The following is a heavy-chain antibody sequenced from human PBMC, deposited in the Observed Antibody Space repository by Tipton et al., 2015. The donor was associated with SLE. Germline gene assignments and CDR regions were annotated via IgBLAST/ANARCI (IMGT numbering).Heavy chain of an antibody. CDR2: IYTSGST. V-gene: IGHV4-4*07. CDR3: ARPSGGRGKGSGKIDP. CDR1: GGSISSYY. J-gene: IGHJ5*02. D-gene: IGHD3-10*01. Sequence: TLSLTCTVSGGSISSYYWSWIRQPAGTGLEWIGRIYTSGSTNYNPSLKSRVTISVDTSKNQFSLKLSSVTAADTAVYYCARPSGGRGKGSGKIDPWGQGTLVTVSS.